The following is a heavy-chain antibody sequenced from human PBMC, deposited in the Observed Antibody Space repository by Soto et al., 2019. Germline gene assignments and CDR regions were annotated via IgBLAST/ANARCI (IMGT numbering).Heavy chain of an antibody. J-gene: IGHJ6*03. CDR2: ISGSGGRT. CDR1: GFTFSSYA. V-gene: IGHV3-23*01. CDR3: AKDRPFGGVIVTVYMDV. Sequence: GGSLRLSCAASGFTFSSYAMSWVRQAPGKGLEWVSAISGSGGRTYYADSVKGRFTISRDNSKNTLYLQMNSLRAEDTAVYYCAKDRPFGGVIVTVYMDVWGKGTTVTVSS. D-gene: IGHD3-16*02.